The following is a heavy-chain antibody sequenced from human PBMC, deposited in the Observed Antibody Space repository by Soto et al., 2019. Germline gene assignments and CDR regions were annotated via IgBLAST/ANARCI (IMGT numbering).Heavy chain of an antibody. V-gene: IGHV3-30-3*01. D-gene: IGHD2-15*01. J-gene: IGHJ4*02. CDR1: GFTFSNYA. CDR3: ARGTSGYFDY. CDR2: ISYDGNNK. Sequence: QVQLVDSGGGVVQPGRSLRLSCAASGFTFSNYAIHWVRQAPGKGLEWVAVISYDGNNKYYADSVKGRFTISRDNSRDTLYLRMNSLRAEDTAVYYCARGTSGYFDYWGQGTLVTVSS.